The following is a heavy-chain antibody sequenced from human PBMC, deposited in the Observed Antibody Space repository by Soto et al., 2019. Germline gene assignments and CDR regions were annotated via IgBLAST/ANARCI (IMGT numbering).Heavy chain of an antibody. D-gene: IGHD3-16*02. CDR2: IIPIFGTA. CDR3: ASYVWGSYRPRYFDY. CDR1: GGTFSSYS. J-gene: IGHJ4*02. Sequence: SVKVSCKASGGTFSSYSISWVRQAPGQGLEWMGGIIPIFGTANYAQKFQGRVTITADESTSTAYMELSSLRSEDTAVYYCASYVWGSYRPRYFDYWGQGTLVTVSS. V-gene: IGHV1-69*13.